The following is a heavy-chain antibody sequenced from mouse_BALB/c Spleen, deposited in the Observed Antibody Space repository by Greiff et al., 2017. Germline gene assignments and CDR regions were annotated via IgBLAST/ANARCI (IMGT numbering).Heavy chain of an antibody. CDR2: ILPGSGST. V-gene: IGHV1-9*01. CDR1: GYTFSSYW. CDR3: ARNGDRYVYAMDY. J-gene: IGHJ4*01. Sequence: QVHVKQSGAELMKPGASVKISCKATGYTFSSYWIEWVKQRPGHGLEWIGEILPGSGSTNYNEKFKGKATFTADTSSNTAYMQLSSLTSEDSAFYYCARNGDRYVYAMDYWGQGTSVTVSS. D-gene: IGHD2-14*01.